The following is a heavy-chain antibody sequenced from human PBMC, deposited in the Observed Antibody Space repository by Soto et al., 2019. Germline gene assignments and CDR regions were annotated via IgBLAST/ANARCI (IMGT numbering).Heavy chain of an antibody. Sequence: PGGSLRLSCAASGFTFSSYWMHWVRQAPGKGLVWVSRINSDGSSTSYADSVKGRFTISRDNAKNTLYLQMNSLRAEDTAVYYCARERGYCSSTSCYVYHYYMAVWGKGTTVTVSS. J-gene: IGHJ6*03. D-gene: IGHD2-2*01. CDR1: GFTFSSYW. CDR3: ARERGYCSSTSCYVYHYYMAV. CDR2: INSDGSST. V-gene: IGHV3-74*01.